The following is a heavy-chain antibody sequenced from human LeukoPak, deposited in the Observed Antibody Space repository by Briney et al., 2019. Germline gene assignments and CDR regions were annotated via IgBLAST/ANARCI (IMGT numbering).Heavy chain of an antibody. CDR1: GGSISNGSYY. J-gene: IGHJ4*02. CDR2: IYSSGST. Sequence: SETLSLTCTVSGGSISNGSYYWSWIRQPAGKGLEWIGRIYSSGSTNYNPSLKSRVTISVDTSKNQFSLKLSSVTAADTALYSCTRSPRRDYFDSWGQGAVVTVSS. V-gene: IGHV4-61*02. CDR3: TRSPRRDYFDS.